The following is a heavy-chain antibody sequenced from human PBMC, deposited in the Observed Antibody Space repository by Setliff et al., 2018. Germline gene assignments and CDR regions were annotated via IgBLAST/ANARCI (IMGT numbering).Heavy chain of an antibody. CDR1: GYSISSGYY. CDR2: IYRSGST. Sequence: SETLSLTCAVSGYSISSGYYWGWIRQAPGKGLEWIASIYRSGSTYYNPSLKSRVTISVDTSKNQFPLKLSSVTTSDTAVYYCARGRDFWSGYLVYWGQGTLVTVSS. V-gene: IGHV4-38-2*01. J-gene: IGHJ4*02. CDR3: ARGRDFWSGYLVY. D-gene: IGHD3-3*01.